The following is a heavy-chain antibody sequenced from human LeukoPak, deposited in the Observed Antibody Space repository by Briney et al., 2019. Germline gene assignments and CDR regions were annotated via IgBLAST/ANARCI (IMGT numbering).Heavy chain of an antibody. V-gene: IGHV4-34*01. CDR2: INHSGST. J-gene: IGHJ1*01. CDR3: AYSSGYKQN. D-gene: IGHD3-22*01. Sequence: PSETLSLTCAVYGGSFSDYYWSWIRQPPGKGLEWIGEINHSGSTNYNPSLKSRVTISGDTSKNQFSLKLSSVTAADTAVYYCAYSSGYKQNWGQGTLVTVSS. CDR1: GGSFSDYY.